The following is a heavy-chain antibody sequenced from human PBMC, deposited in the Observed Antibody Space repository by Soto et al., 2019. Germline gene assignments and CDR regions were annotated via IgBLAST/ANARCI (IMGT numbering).Heavy chain of an antibody. J-gene: IGHJ6*02. D-gene: IGHD1-1*01. Sequence: GESLKISCKGSGYSFSDYWISWVRQMPGRGLEWVARIDPTDSNAIYSPAFQGHVTVSADKSISTSYLQWSSLKASDTAIYYCARRIEAQTGYYYYALDVCGQGTTVTVYS. CDR1: GYSFSDYW. CDR3: ARRIEAQTGYYYYALDV. CDR2: IDPTDSNA. V-gene: IGHV5-10-1*01.